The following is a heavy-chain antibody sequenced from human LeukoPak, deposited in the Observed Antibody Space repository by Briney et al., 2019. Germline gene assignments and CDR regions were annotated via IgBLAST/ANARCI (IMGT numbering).Heavy chain of an antibody. CDR3: ASFEDYGDYRVGLTPFDY. Sequence: PGGSLRLSCAASGFTFSNYAMSWIRQAPGKGLEWVSYISSSGSTIYYADSVKGRFTISRDNAKNSLYLQMNSLRAEDTAVYYCASFEDYGDYRVGLTPFDYWGQGTLVTVSS. CDR2: ISSSGSTI. V-gene: IGHV3-11*01. J-gene: IGHJ4*02. D-gene: IGHD4-17*01. CDR1: GFTFSNYA.